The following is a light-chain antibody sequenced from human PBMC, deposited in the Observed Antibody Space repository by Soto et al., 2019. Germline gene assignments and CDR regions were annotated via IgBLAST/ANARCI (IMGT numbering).Light chain of an antibody. CDR2: WAS. CDR3: QKYYSTWT. Sequence: DIVMTQSPDSLAVSLGERATINCKSSQSVFYSSNNKNYLAWYQQKPGQPPKLLIYWASIRESGVPDRFSGSGSGTDFTLTISSLQAEDVAVYYCQKYYSTWTFGQGTKVEIK. V-gene: IGKV4-1*01. CDR1: QSVFYSSNNKNY. J-gene: IGKJ1*01.